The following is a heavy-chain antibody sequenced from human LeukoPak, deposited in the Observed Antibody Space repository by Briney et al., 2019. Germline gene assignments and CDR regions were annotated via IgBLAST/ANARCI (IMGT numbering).Heavy chain of an antibody. CDR3: TRSRGGDY. Sequence: GGSLRLSCAASGFTFGDYAMSWVRQAPGKGLEWVGFIRSKAYGGTTEYAASVKDRFTISRDDSKSIAYLQMNSLKTEDTAMYHCTRSRGGDYWGQGTLVTVSS. V-gene: IGHV3-49*04. J-gene: IGHJ4*02. CDR2: IRSKAYGGTT. CDR1: GFTFGDYA. D-gene: IGHD3-10*01.